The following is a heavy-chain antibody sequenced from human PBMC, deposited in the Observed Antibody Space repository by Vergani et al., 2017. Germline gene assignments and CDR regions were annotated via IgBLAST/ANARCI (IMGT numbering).Heavy chain of an antibody. D-gene: IGHD3-10*01. CDR3: ARGAFKYFGEVPLDP. CDR2: IYPADSER. CDR1: GYSFSDYW. Sequence: EVQLVQSGAEVTKPGESLKISCKGSGYSFSDYWIGWVRQMPGKGLEWMAIIYPADSERRYSPSFQGQVTISVDKSISTAYLQWSSLKASDTAIYFCARGAFKYFGEVPLDPWGQGTLVTVSS. V-gene: IGHV5-51*01. J-gene: IGHJ5*02.